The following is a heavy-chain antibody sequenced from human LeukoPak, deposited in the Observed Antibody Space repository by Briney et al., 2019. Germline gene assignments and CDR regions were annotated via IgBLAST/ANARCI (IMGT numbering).Heavy chain of an antibody. V-gene: IGHV3-15*01. J-gene: IGHJ4*02. D-gene: IGHD6-13*01. CDR1: GFAFIDAW. CDR2: TRSKGDGGTP. Sequence: GGSLRLSCAASGFAFIDAWMNWVRQAPGKGLEWVGRTRSKGDGGTPDYAASVQGRFTISRDDSKNTLYLQMNSLKSEDTAVYYCTTDGYSRSSPHTFDNGGQGTLVTVSS. CDR3: TTDGYSRSSPHTFDN.